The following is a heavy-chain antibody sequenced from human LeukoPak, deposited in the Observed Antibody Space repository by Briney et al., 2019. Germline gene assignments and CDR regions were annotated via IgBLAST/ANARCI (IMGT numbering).Heavy chain of an antibody. CDR1: GGSISSYF. Sequence: PSETLSLTCTVSGGSISSYFWSWIRQPPGKGLEWIGCFYDSGSTNYNPSLKSRVTISVDTSKNQFSLKLSSVTAADTAMYYCASSHSATWYDDWGQGALVTVS. CDR3: ASSHSATWYDD. V-gene: IGHV4-59*01. J-gene: IGHJ4*02. CDR2: FYDSGST. D-gene: IGHD6-13*01.